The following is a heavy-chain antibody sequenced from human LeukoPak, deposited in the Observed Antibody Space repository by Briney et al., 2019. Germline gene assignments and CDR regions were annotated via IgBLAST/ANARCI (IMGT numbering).Heavy chain of an antibody. CDR2: IYPGDSDT. J-gene: IGHJ4*02. D-gene: IGHD3-22*01. Sequence: GESLKISCKGSGYSFTSYWIGWVRQMPGKGLEWMGIIYPGDSDTRYSPSLQGQVTISADKSISTDYLQWSSLKASDTAMYYCARRPYYYDSSGYYLFDYWGQGTLVTVSS. CDR3: ARRPYYYDSSGYYLFDY. V-gene: IGHV5-51*01. CDR1: GYSFTSYW.